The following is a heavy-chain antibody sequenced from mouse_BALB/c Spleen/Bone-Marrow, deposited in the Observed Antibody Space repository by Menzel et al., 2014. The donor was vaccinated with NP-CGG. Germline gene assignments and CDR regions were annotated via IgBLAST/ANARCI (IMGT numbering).Heavy chain of an antibody. CDR3: ARNYYGSFAY. CDR1: GFTFSNYA. D-gene: IGHD1-1*01. Sequence: EVKLMESGGDLVEPGGSLKLSCAAPGFTFSNYALSWVRQTPEKRLEWVASISTGGSTYYLDSVKGRFTISRDSARNILYLQMSSLRSEDTAMYYCARNYYGSFAYWGQGTLVTVSA. V-gene: IGHV5-6-5*01. CDR2: ISTGGST. J-gene: IGHJ3*01.